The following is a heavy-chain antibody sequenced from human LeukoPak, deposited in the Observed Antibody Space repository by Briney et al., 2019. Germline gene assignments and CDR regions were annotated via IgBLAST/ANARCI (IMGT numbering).Heavy chain of an antibody. V-gene: IGHV3-48*03. CDR2: ISTSGSTI. Sequence: PGGSLRLSCGASGFTFSNYEMNWVRQAPGKGLEWLSHISTSGSTIYYANSVKGRFTISRDNSKNTLYLQMNSLRAEDTAVYYCAKEGVRGYSYGYGTRNKWFDFWGQGTLVTVSS. D-gene: IGHD5-18*01. J-gene: IGHJ5*01. CDR1: GFTFSNYE. CDR3: AKEGVRGYSYGYGTRNKWFDF.